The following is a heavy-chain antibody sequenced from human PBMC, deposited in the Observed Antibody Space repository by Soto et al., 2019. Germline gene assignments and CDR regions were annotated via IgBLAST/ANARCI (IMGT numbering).Heavy chain of an antibody. CDR2: VYHSGST. Sequence: SETLSLTCAVSGGSISTSNWWSWVRQPPGKGLEWIGEVYHSGSTNYNPSFKSRVAMSVDKSKNQVSLKVRSVTAADTAMYYCARLRPLYSRSWREDYVDFWGQGTLVTVSS. CDR3: ARLRPLYSRSWREDYVDF. CDR1: GGSISTSNW. V-gene: IGHV4-4*02. D-gene: IGHD6-13*01. J-gene: IGHJ4*02.